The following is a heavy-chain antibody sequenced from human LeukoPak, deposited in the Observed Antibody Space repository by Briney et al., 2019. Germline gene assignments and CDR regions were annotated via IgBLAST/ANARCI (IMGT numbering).Heavy chain of an antibody. Sequence: SETLSLTCAVYGGSFSGYYWSWIRQPPGKGLEWIGEINHSGSTNYNPSLKSQVTISVDTSKNQFSLKLSSVTAADTAVYYCARGGKQWLSPYYYYGMDVWGKGTTVTVSS. CDR3: ARGGKQWLSPYYYYGMDV. J-gene: IGHJ6*04. CDR1: GGSFSGYY. D-gene: IGHD6-19*01. V-gene: IGHV4-34*01. CDR2: INHSGST.